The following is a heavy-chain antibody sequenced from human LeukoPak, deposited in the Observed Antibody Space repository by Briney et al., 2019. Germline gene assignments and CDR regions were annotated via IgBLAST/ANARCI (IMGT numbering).Heavy chain of an antibody. CDR1: GFTFSSYG. D-gene: IGHD5-18*01. CDR3: AKSWEYSYGPKRFDY. Sequence: GRSLRLSCAASGFTFSSYGVHWVRQAPGKGLEWVAVISYDGSNKYYADSVKGRFTISRDNSKNTLYLQMNSLRAEDTAVYYCAKSWEYSYGPKRFDYWGQGTLVTVSS. CDR2: ISYDGSNK. V-gene: IGHV3-30*18. J-gene: IGHJ4*02.